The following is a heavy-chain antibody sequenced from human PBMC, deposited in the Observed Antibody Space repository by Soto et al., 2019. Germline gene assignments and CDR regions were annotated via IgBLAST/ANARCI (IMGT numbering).Heavy chain of an antibody. CDR3: ARGGETTMVRVVITSWFAP. V-gene: IGHV3-11*05. CDR1: GFTFSDYY. CDR2: ISSSSSYT. D-gene: IGHD3-10*01. J-gene: IGHJ5*02. Sequence: QVQLVESGGGLVKPGGSLRLSCAASGFTFSDYYMSWIRQAPGKGLEWVSYISSSSSYTNYADSVKGRFTISRDNAKNSLYLQMNSLRAADTAVYYCARGGETTMVRVVITSWFAPWGQGTLVTVSS.